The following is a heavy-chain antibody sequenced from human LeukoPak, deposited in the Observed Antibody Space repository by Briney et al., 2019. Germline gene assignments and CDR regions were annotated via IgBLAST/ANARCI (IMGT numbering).Heavy chain of an antibody. CDR3: ARDMSSSWYGDAFDI. D-gene: IGHD6-13*01. CDR2: IYYSGST. V-gene: IGHV4-39*02. J-gene: IGHJ3*02. Sequence: SETLSLTCTVSGGSISSSSYYRGWIRQPPGKGLEWIGSIYYSGSTYYNPSLKSRVTISVDTSKNQFSLKLSSVTAADTAVYYCARDMSSSWYGDAFDIWGQGTMVTVSS. CDR1: GGSISSSSYY.